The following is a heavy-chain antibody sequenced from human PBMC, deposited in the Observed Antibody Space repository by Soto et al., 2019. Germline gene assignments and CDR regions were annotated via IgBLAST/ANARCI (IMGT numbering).Heavy chain of an antibody. D-gene: IGHD3-16*01. Sequence: QVQLQESGPGLVKPSETLSLTCTVSGGSISGYYWSWIRQSPGKGLEWIGNIYYSGTTKYNPSLKSRVTMSLDTSKKQFSLRLNSVTAADTTVYYCAMTETTLYAWFDPWGQGTLVTVSS. V-gene: IGHV4-59*01. CDR1: GGSISGYY. CDR2: IYYSGTT. CDR3: AMTETTLYAWFDP. J-gene: IGHJ5*02.